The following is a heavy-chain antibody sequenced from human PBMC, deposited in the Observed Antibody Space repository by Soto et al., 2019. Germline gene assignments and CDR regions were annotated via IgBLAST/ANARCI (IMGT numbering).Heavy chain of an antibody. CDR1: GYTFTSYG. J-gene: IGHJ5*02. CDR3: ARGLDGSIAFNWFDP. Sequence: ASVKVSCKASGYTFTSYGISWVRQAPGQGLEWMGWISAYNGNTNYAQKLQGRVTMTTDTSTSTAYMELRSLRSDDTAVYYCARGLDGSIAFNWFDPWGQGTLVTVSS. D-gene: IGHD3-9*01. CDR2: ISAYNGNT. V-gene: IGHV1-18*01.